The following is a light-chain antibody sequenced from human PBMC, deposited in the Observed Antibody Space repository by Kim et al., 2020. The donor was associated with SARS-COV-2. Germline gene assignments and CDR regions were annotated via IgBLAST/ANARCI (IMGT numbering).Light chain of an antibody. CDR1: KLGDKY. V-gene: IGLV3-1*01. CDR3: QVWDSSTKGV. CDR2: QDT. J-gene: IGLJ3*02. Sequence: VSPGQTASITCSGDKLGDKYVCWYQQKPGQSPAPVIFQDTKRPSGIPERFSGSKSGITATLTISGTQPTDEAYYYCQVWDSSTKGVFGGGTRVTVL.